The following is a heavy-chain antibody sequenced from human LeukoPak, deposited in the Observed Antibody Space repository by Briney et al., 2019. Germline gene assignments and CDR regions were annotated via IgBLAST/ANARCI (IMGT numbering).Heavy chain of an antibody. CDR1: GGSISSHY. D-gene: IGHD6-13*01. CDR2: IYYSGST. CDR3: ARDRRVAAQTGVFNWFDP. J-gene: IGHJ5*02. V-gene: IGHV4-59*11. Sequence: PSETLSLTCTVSGGSISSHYWSWIRQPPGEGLEWIGYIYYSGSTNYNPSLKSRVTISVDTSKNQFSLKLSSVTAADTAVYYCARDRRVAAQTGVFNWFDPWGQGTLVTVSS.